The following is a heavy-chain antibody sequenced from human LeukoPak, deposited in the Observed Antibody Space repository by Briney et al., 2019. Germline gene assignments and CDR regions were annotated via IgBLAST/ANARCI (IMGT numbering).Heavy chain of an antibody. V-gene: IGHV3-30*18. CDR3: AKEKAARTKCYFDY. CDR1: GFTFSSYG. CDR2: ISFDGSNK. D-gene: IGHD6-6*01. Sequence: GGPLRLSCAASGFTFSSYGMHWLRQAPGKGLEWVAVISFDGSNKYYADSLKGRFTISRDNSQNTLHLQMNSLRAEDTAVYYCAKEKAARTKCYFDYWGQGTLVTVSS. J-gene: IGHJ4*02.